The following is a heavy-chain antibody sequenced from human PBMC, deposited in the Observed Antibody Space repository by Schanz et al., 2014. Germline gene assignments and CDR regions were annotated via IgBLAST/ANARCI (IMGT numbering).Heavy chain of an antibody. Sequence: QVQLQQWGAGLLKPSETLSLTCAVSGGSISSYYWSWIRLPPGKGLEWIGYMHNSGSTSYNPSLKSRVTISVNTSKNQSSLKLNSVTAADTAVYYCARGGSVATIAPYTWFDPWGQGTLVTVSS. J-gene: IGHJ5*02. CDR3: ARGGSVATIAPYTWFDP. CDR1: GGSISSYY. V-gene: IGHV4-59*08. CDR2: MHNSGST. D-gene: IGHD5-12*01.